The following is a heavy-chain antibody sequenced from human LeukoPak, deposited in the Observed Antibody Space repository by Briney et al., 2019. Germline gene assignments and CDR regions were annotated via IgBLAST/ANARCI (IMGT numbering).Heavy chain of an antibody. V-gene: IGHV3-23*01. CDR2: ISGSGGST. CDR3: AKYGSALHYYMDV. J-gene: IGHJ6*03. Sequence: GGSLRLSCAASGFTFSSYGMSWVRQAPGKGLEWVSAISGSGGSTYYADSVKGRFTISRDNSKNTLYLQMNSLRAEDTAVYYCAKYGSALHYYMDVWGKGTTVTISS. D-gene: IGHD3-10*01. CDR1: GFTFSSYG.